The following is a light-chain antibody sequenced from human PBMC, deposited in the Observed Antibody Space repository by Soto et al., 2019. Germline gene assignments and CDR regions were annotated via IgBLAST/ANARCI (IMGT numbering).Light chain of an antibody. CDR2: EVS. Sequence: QSALTQPASVSGSPGQSITISCTGTGSDVGGYEYVSWYQQHPGKVPKLMIYEVSDRPSGVSTRFSGSKSGNTASLTISGLQAEDEADYYCASYTSNYTYVFGSGTKV. J-gene: IGLJ1*01. CDR3: ASYTSNYTYV. CDR1: GSDVGGYEY. V-gene: IGLV2-14*01.